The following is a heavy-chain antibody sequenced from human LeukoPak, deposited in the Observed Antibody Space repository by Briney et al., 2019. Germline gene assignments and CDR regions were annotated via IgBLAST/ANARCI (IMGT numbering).Heavy chain of an antibody. D-gene: IGHD1-26*01. CDR3: AGVGASQRSFDY. CDR1: GYTFTGYY. CDR2: INPNSGGT. V-gene: IGHV1-2*02. Sequence: ASVKVSCKASGYTFTGYYMHWVRQAPGQGLEWMGWINPNSGGTNYAQKFQGRVTMTRDTSISTAYMELSRLRSDDTAVDYCAGVGASQRSFDYWGQGTLVTVSS. J-gene: IGHJ4*02.